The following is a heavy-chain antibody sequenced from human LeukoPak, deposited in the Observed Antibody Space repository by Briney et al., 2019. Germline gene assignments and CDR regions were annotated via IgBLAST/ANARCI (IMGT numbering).Heavy chain of an antibody. D-gene: IGHD4-11*01. CDR1: GFIFSSYW. Sequence: GGSLRLSCAASGFIFSSYWMTWVRQAPGKGLEWVANIKQYGSERYYVDSVKGRFTISRDNAKNSLYLQMNSLRAEDTAVYYCARLGVTTTYNWFDPWGQGTLVTVSS. CDR3: ARLGVTTTYNWFDP. J-gene: IGHJ5*02. CDR2: IKQYGSER. V-gene: IGHV3-7*01.